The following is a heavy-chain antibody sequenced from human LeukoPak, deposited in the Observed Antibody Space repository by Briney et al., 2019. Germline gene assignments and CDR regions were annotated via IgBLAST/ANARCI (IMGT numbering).Heavy chain of an antibody. V-gene: IGHV1-2*02. Sequence: GASVKVSCKASGYTFTSYAMNWVRQAPGQGLEWMGWINPNSGGTNYAQKFQGRVTMTRDTSISTAYMELSRLRSDDTAVYYCARGADYYFDYWGQGTLVTVSS. J-gene: IGHJ4*02. CDR2: INPNSGGT. CDR3: ARGADYYFDY. D-gene: IGHD2-21*02. CDR1: GYTFTSYA.